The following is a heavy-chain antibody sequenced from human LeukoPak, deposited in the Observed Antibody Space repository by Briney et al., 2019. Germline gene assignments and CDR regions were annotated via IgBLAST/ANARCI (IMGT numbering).Heavy chain of an antibody. J-gene: IGHJ4*02. CDR3: AGSWFYRDYFEY. V-gene: IGHV3-30*03. D-gene: IGHD3-10*01. CDR2: LTYDGRNE. Sequence: GSLRLSCATSGFTFSNYGMSWVRQAPGKGLEWVAVLTYDGRNEYYADSVKGRFTISRDNSKNTLYLQMNSMRVGDTAVYYCAGSWFYRDYFEYWGQGTLVTVS. CDR1: GFTFSNYG.